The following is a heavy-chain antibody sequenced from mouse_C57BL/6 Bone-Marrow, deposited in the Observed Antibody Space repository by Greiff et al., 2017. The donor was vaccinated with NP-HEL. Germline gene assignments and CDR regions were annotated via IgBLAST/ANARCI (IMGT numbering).Heavy chain of an antibody. CDR3: VRHCDSHFDY. J-gene: IGHJ2*01. CDR2: IRSKSNNYAT. Sequence: EVQLQESGGGLVQPKGSLKLSCAASGFSFNTYAMNWVRQAPGKGLEWVARIRSKSNNYATYYADSVKDRFTISRDDSESMLYLQMNNLKTEDTAMYYCVRHCDSHFDYWGQGTTLTVSS. V-gene: IGHV10-1*01. D-gene: IGHD2-4*01. CDR1: GFSFNTYA.